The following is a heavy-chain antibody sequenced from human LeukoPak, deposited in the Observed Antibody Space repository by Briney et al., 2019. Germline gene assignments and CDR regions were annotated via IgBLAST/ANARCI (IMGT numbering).Heavy chain of an antibody. Sequence: GGSLRLSCAASGFTVSSNYMSWVRQAPGKGLEWVSVIYSGGSTYYADSVKGRFTISRDNSKDTLYLQMNSLRAEDTAVYYCARTLLRLGELSLYRYWGQGTLVTVSS. CDR2: IYSGGST. CDR1: GFTVSSNY. J-gene: IGHJ4*02. D-gene: IGHD3-16*02. CDR3: ARTLLRLGELSLYRY. V-gene: IGHV3-66*01.